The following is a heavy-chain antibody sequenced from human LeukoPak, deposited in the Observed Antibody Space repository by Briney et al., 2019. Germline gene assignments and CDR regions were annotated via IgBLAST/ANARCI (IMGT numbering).Heavy chain of an antibody. CDR3: ARGLTDEHQLILHWFDP. Sequence: ASVKVSCKASGYSFTIYGISWVRQAPGQGLEWMGWISAYNGNTNYAQKFQGRVTMTRDTSITTAYMELSRLISDDTAVYYCARGLTDEHQLILHWFDPWGQGTLVTVSS. J-gene: IGHJ5*02. CDR1: GYSFTIYG. CDR2: ISAYNGNT. V-gene: IGHV1-18*01. D-gene: IGHD2-2*01.